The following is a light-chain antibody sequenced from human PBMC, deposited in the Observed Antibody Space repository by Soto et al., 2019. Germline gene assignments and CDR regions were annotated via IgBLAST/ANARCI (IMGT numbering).Light chain of an antibody. Sequence: EIVLTQSPASLSLSPGARAPLSCRASQSVDSYLVWYQQKPGQAPRLLIFGASNRATGIPARFSGSGSGTDFTLTINSLEPDDFAVYYCQQRDSWPITFGQGTRLEI. CDR3: QQRDSWPIT. V-gene: IGKV3-11*01. CDR2: GAS. CDR1: QSVDSY. J-gene: IGKJ5*01.